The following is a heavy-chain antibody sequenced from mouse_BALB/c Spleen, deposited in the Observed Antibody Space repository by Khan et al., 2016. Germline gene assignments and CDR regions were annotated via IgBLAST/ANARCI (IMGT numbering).Heavy chain of an antibody. D-gene: IGHD2-12*01. J-gene: IGHJ3*01. CDR1: GFTFSSYA. CDR3: ANNDVWFAY. V-gene: IGHV5-9-1*01. CDR2: ISSGGSYT. Sequence: EVELVESGGGLVKPGWSLKLSCAASGFTFSSYAMSWVRQTPEKRLEWVATISSGGSYTYYPDSVKGRFTISRDNAKNTLYLQMSSLRSEDTAMYYCANNDVWFAYWGQGTLVTVSA.